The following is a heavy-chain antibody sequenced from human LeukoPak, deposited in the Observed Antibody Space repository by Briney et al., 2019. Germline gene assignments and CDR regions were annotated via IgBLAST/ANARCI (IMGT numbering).Heavy chain of an antibody. J-gene: IGHJ3*02. CDR3: ARGPFCSGGACCDDAFDI. CDR2: IHHSGNT. D-gene: IGHD2-15*01. Sequence: SETLSLTCAVSGGPFSGYYWTWIRQPPGKGLEWIGEIHHSGNTNYNPSLNDRATMSLNTSNNQVYLTLISVTAADTAVYYCARGPFCSGGACCDDAFDIWGQGTMVTVSS. CDR1: GGPFSGYY. V-gene: IGHV4-34*01.